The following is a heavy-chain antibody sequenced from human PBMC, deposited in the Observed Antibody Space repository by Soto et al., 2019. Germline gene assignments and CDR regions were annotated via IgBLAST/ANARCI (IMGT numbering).Heavy chain of an antibody. V-gene: IGHV1-46*01. CDR2: INPSGGST. CDR3: AREEGYYDSSGYLVY. J-gene: IGHJ4*02. Sequence: QVQLVQSGAEVKKPGASVKVSCKASGYTFTSYYMHWVRQAPGQGLEWMGIINPSGGSTSYAQKFQGRVTMTRDTSTSTVYMELSSLRSEDTAVYYCAREEGYYDSSGYLVYWGQGTLVTVSS. CDR1: GYTFTSYY. D-gene: IGHD3-22*01.